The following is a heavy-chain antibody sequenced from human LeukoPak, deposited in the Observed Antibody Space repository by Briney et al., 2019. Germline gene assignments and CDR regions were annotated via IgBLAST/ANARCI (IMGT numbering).Heavy chain of an antibody. Sequence: SETLSLTCTVSGGYISSSSYYWGWIRQPPGKGLEWIGSIYYSGSTYYNPSLKSRVTISVDTSKNQFSLTLSSVTAADTAVYYCAGEGLDDSTTGTSRYFDLWGRGTLVTVSS. D-gene: IGHD3-22*01. CDR1: GGYISSSSYY. J-gene: IGHJ2*01. CDR2: IYYSGST. V-gene: IGHV4-39*07. CDR3: AGEGLDDSTTGTSRYFDL.